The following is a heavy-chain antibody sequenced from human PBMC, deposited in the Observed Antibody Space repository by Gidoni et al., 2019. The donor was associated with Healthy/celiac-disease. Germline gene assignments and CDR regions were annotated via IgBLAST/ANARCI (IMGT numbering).Heavy chain of an antibody. J-gene: IGHJ5*02. CDR2: ISSSSSYI. V-gene: IGHV3-21*01. CDR3: ATDDCSGGSCYFGWWFDP. D-gene: IGHD2-15*01. Sequence: EVQLVESGGGLVKPGGSLRLSCAASGFTFSSYSMNWVRQAPGKGLEWVSSISSSSSYIYYADSVKGRFTISRDNAKNSLYLQMNSLRAEDTAVYYCATDDCSGGSCYFGWWFDPWGQGTLVTVSS. CDR1: GFTFSSYS.